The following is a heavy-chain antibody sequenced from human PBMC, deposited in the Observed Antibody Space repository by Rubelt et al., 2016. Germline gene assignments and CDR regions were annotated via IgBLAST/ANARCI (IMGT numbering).Heavy chain of an antibody. D-gene: IGHD6-19*01. CDR3: ARDSQSFDP. J-gene: IGHJ5*02. CDR2: IRRGGDT. Sequence: EVQLVEAGGGLVQPGGSLRLSCSASGFTFSSYAMHWVRQAPGKGLEWVSSIRRGGDTYYADSVKGRFTISRDNSKNTLYLQMNGLRVEDTAMYYCARDSQSFDPWGQGTLVTVSS. CDR1: GFTFSSYA. V-gene: IGHV3-23*04.